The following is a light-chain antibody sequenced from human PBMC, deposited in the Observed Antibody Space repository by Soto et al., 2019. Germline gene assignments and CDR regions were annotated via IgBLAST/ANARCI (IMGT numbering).Light chain of an antibody. CDR2: DVS. CDR3: SSYTSSSTLGHVV. CDR1: SSDVGGYNY. V-gene: IGLV2-14*01. J-gene: IGLJ2*01. Sequence: QSALTQPASVSGSPGQSITISCTGTSSDVGGYNYVSWYQQHPGKAPKFMIYDVSNRPSGVSNRFSGSKSGNTASLTISGLQAEDEADYYYSSYTSSSTLGHVVFGGGTKLTVL.